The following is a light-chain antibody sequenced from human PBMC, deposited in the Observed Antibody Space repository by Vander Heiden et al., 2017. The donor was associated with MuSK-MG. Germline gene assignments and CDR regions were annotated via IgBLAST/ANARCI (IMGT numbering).Light chain of an antibody. CDR1: FLVDTY. J-gene: IGLJ2*01. V-gene: IGLV3-1*01. CDR3: EAWDRATVI. CDR2: QDK. Sequence: SSELTQPPSLSVSPGQTATLSCSGDFLVDTYVTRYQQKPGQNHILLIYQDKKRPSGISERFSGSNSGNTATLTISGTQAVDEDAYYCEAWDRATVIFGGGTELTVL.